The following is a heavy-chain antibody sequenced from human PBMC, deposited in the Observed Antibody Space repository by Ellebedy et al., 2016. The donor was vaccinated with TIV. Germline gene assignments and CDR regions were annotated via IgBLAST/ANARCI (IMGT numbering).Heavy chain of an antibody. CDR3: ATTPLYYFDY. V-gene: IGHV3-23*01. CDR1: GFTFNSYW. J-gene: IGHJ4*02. CDR2: ISGSGGNT. Sequence: GESLKISCAASGFTFNSYWMSWVRQAPGKGLEWVSTISGSGGNTYYADSVKGRFTVSRDNSKNTLYLQMNSLRADDTAVYYCATTPLYYFDYWGQGTLVTVSS.